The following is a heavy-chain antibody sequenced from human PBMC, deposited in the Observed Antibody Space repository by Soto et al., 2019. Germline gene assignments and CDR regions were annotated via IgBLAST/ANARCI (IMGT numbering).Heavy chain of an antibody. V-gene: IGHV4-34*01. CDR2: INHSGST. J-gene: IGHJ4*02. CDR3: ARSPYDYVWGKTGLDDY. D-gene: IGHD3-16*01. Sequence: PSETLSLTCAVYGGSFSGYYWIWIRQPPGKGLEWIGEINHSGSTNYNPSLKSRVTISVDTSKNQFSLKLSSVTAADTAVYYCARSPYDYVWGKTGLDDYWGQGTLVTVSS. CDR1: GGSFSGYY.